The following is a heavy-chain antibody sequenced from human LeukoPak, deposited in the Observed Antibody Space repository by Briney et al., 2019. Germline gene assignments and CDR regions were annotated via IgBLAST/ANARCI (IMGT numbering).Heavy chain of an antibody. J-gene: IGHJ5*02. CDR3: ATSRFSGGLGRFDP. Sequence: SSETLSLTCTVSGGSISSGTYYWNWIRQPAGKGLEWIGRIYTSGNTIYNPSLKSRVTISVDTSKNQVSLKLSSVTAADTAVYYCATSRFSGGLGRFDPWGQGTLVTVSS. CDR2: IYTSGNT. CDR1: GGSISSGTYY. V-gene: IGHV4-61*02. D-gene: IGHD3-10*01.